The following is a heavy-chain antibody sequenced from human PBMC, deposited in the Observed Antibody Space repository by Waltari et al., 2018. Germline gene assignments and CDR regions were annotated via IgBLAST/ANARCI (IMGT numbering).Heavy chain of an antibody. V-gene: IGHV4-38-2*01. D-gene: IGHD3-3*01. Sequence: QVQLQESGPGLVTPSETLSLTCAVSGYSISRGSYWGWIRQTHGQGLEWSGSIYHSGSTYYNPSLKSRVTISVDTSKNQFSLKLSSVTAADTAVYYCARHGNYDFWRAYYYYGMDVWGQGTTVTVSS. CDR2: IYHSGST. CDR3: ARHGNYDFWRAYYYYGMDV. CDR1: GYSISRGSY. J-gene: IGHJ6*02.